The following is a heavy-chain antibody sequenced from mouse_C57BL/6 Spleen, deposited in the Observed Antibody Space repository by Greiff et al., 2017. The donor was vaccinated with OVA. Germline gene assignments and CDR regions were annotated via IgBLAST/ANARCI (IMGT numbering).Heavy chain of an antibody. Sequence: EVKLMESGGGLVQPGGSLSLSCAASGFTFTDYYMSWVRQPPGKALEWLGFIRNKANGYTTEYSASVKGRFTISRDNSQSILYLQMNALRAEDSATYYCARYIYYGSSLDYWGQGTTLTVSS. J-gene: IGHJ2*01. CDR2: IRNKANGYTT. D-gene: IGHD1-1*01. CDR3: ARYIYYGSSLDY. V-gene: IGHV7-3*01. CDR1: GFTFTDYY.